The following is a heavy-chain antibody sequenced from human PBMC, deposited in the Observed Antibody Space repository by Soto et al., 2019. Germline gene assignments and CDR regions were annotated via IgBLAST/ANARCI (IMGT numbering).Heavy chain of an antibody. V-gene: IGHV3-48*01. Sequence: EVQLVESGGGLVQTGGSLRLSCAASGFSFRIHSMNWVRQAPGKGLESVSYISSSSSTIYYAGSVKGRFTISRDNAKNSLYLQMNSLRAEDTALYYCARDVAGDLDYWGQGTLVTVSS. CDR1: GFSFRIHS. CDR2: ISSSSSTI. CDR3: ARDVAGDLDY. J-gene: IGHJ4*02.